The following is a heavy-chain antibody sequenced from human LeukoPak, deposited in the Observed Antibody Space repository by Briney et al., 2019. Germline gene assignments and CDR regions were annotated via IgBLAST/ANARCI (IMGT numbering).Heavy chain of an antibody. V-gene: IGHV3-64*02. CDR2: ISSNGGST. CDR3: ARQYCSGGDCYFFD. Sequence: GGSLRLSCAASGFTFSSYAMHWVRQAPGKGLEYVSAISSNGGSTYYADSVKGRFSISRDNSKNTLYLQMNSLRAEDTALYYCARQYCSGGDCYFFDWGQGTLVTVSS. J-gene: IGHJ4*02. D-gene: IGHD2-15*01. CDR1: GFTFSSYA.